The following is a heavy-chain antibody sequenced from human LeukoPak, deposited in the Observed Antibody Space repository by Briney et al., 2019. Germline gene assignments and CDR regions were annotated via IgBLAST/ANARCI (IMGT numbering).Heavy chain of an antibody. CDR1: GFTFGDYT. CDR3: TRASRYCTGGNCYRFFDY. CDR2: IRSKAYGGTA. Sequence: PGGSLRLSCTASGFTFGDYTMSWVRQAPWKGREGVGFIRSKAYGGTAEYAASVKGTFTITRDDSTSTAYLKMNSLQTEDPAVYYCTRASRYCTGGNCYRFFDYWGQGTLVTVSS. J-gene: IGHJ4*02. D-gene: IGHD2-15*01. V-gene: IGHV3-49*04.